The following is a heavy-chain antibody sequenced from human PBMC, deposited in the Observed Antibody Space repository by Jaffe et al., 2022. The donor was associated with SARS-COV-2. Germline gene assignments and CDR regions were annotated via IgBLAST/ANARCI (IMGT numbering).Heavy chain of an antibody. CDR2: IFYDGIKK. Sequence: QVQLVESGGGVVQPGRSLRLSCVTSGFAVNTYGMHWVRQAPGKGPEWVAVIFYDGIKKYYADSVKGRFTISRDNSKNTLYLQMNSLRAEDTAVYYCAKDPGSGSYYRFENWGQGTLVTVSS. D-gene: IGHD3-10*01. J-gene: IGHJ4*02. CDR1: GFAVNTYG. CDR3: AKDPGSGSYYRFEN. V-gene: IGHV3-33*06.